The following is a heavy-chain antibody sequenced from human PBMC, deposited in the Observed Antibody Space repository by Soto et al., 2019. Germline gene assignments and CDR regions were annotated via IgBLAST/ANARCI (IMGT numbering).Heavy chain of an antibody. D-gene: IGHD5-18*01. CDR1: GFTFSSYE. J-gene: IGHJ6*02. Sequence: PGGSLRLSCAASGFTFSSYEMNWVRQAPGKGLEWVSYISSSGSTIYYADSVKGRFTISRDNAKNSLYLQMNSLRAEDTAVYYCASRGYSYGHYYYYGMDVWGQGTTVTVSS. CDR3: ASRGYSYGHYYYYGMDV. V-gene: IGHV3-48*03. CDR2: ISSSGSTI.